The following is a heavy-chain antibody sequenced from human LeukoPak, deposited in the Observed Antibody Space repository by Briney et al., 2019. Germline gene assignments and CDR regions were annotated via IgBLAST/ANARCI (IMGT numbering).Heavy chain of an antibody. CDR1: GFTFSDYY. J-gene: IGHJ6*02. D-gene: IGHD2-2*01. CDR3: ARPYCSSTSCYWYYGMDV. Sequence: GGSLRLSCAASGFTFSDYYMSWIRQAPGKGLEWVSYISSSSSYTNYADSVKGRFTISRDNAKNSLSLQMNSLRDDDTAVYYCARPYCSSTSCYWYYGMDVWGQGTTVTVSS. CDR2: ISSSSSYT. V-gene: IGHV3-11*06.